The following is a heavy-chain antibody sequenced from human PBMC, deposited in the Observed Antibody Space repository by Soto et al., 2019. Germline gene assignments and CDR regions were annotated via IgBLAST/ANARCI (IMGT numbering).Heavy chain of an antibody. CDR1: GFTFSSYA. J-gene: IGHJ5*02. Sequence: EVQLLESGGGLVQPGGSLRLSCAASGFTFSSYAMSWVRQAPGKGLEWVSAISGSGGSTYYADSVKGRFTISRDNSKNTLYLQMNSLRAEDTAVYYCAKDAMPYPTIVRGNCFDPWGQGTLVTVSS. D-gene: IGHD3-10*01. V-gene: IGHV3-23*01. CDR3: AKDAMPYPTIVRGNCFDP. CDR2: ISGSGGST.